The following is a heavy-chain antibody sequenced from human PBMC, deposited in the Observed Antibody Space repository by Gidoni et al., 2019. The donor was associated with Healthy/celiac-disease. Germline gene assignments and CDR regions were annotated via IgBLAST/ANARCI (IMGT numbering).Heavy chain of an antibody. V-gene: IGHV4-39*01. CDR2: IYYSGST. CDR1: GGPISISSYY. D-gene: IGHD3-3*01. CDR3: ARRTYDFWSGPGEGNWFDP. J-gene: IGHJ5*02. Sequence: QLQLQESGPGLVKPSETLSLTSTVSGGPISISSYYWGWIRQPPGKGLEWIGSIYYSGSTYYNPSLKSRVTISVDTSKNQFSLKLSSVTAADTAVYYCARRTYDFWSGPGEGNWFDPWGQGTLVTVSS.